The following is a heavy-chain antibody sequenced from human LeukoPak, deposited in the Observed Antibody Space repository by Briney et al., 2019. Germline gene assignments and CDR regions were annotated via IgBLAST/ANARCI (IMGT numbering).Heavy chain of an antibody. J-gene: IGHJ4*02. CDR1: GGSISNKNYY. Sequence: PSETLSLTCSVSGGSISNKNYYGGWIRQPPGKGLEWIGSIYNSGSTYYNPSLKSRVTVFVDRTKNQVSLKLNSVNAADTAVYYCARHVASYDFDYWGQGTLVTVSS. CDR3: ARHVASYDFDY. V-gene: IGHV4-39*01. D-gene: IGHD2-21*01. CDR2: IYNSGST.